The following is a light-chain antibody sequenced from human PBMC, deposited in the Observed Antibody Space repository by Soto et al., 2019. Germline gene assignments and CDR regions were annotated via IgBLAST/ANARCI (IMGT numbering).Light chain of an antibody. J-gene: IGLJ3*02. CDR1: SSDVGGYKY. CDR3: TSSTTSSPYLV. CDR2: DVT. Sequence: QSVLTQPASVSGSPGQSITISCTGTSSDVGGYKYVSWYQHHPGKAPKLMIYDVTNRPSGVSNRFSGSKSGNTASLTISGLQAEDEADYYCTSSTTSSPYLVFGGGTKLTVL. V-gene: IGLV2-14*03.